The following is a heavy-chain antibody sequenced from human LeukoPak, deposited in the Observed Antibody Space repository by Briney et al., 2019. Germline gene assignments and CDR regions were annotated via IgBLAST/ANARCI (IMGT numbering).Heavy chain of an antibody. CDR1: GFTVSSNY. CDR3: ARGRLELHALDY. D-gene: IGHD1-7*01. Sequence: GGSLRLSCAASGFTVSSNYMSWVHQAPGKGLEWVSVIYSGGSTYYADSVKGRFTISRDNSKNTLYLQMNSLRAEDTAVYYCARGRLELHALDYWGQGTLVTVSS. V-gene: IGHV3-53*01. J-gene: IGHJ4*02. CDR2: IYSGGST.